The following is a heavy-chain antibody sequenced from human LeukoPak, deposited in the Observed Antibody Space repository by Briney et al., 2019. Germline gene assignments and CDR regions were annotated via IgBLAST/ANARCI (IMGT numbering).Heavy chain of an antibody. Sequence: SGTLSLTCAVSGGSIRSSNWWSWVRQPPGKGLEWIGEIYHSGSTNYNPSLKSRVTISEDKSKNQFSLKLTSVTAADTAVYYCARQDYYDSGAWYFDLWGRGTLVTVSS. V-gene: IGHV4-4*02. CDR2: IYHSGST. CDR1: GGSIRSSNW. D-gene: IGHD3-22*01. J-gene: IGHJ2*01. CDR3: ARQDYYDSGAWYFDL.